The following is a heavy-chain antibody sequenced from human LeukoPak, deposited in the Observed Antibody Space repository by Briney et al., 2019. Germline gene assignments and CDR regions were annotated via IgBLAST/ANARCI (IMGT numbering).Heavy chain of an antibody. J-gene: IGHJ4*02. CDR3: ARDIGDY. CDR2: IKQDGSEK. D-gene: IGHD3-16*01. V-gene: IGHV3-7*01. CDR1: GFTFSSDW. Sequence: GGSLRLSCAHSGFTFSSDWMTWVRQAPGKGLEWVANIKQDGSEKYYVDSVKGRFTISRDNAKNSLYLQMNSLRAEDTAVYYCARDIGDYWGLGTLVTVSS.